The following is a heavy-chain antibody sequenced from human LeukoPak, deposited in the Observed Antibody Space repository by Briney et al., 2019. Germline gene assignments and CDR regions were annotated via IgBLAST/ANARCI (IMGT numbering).Heavy chain of an antibody. CDR1: GFTFSHFG. V-gene: IGHV3-73*01. J-gene: IGHJ4*02. CDR2: IRSKANNYAT. CDR3: TTARSSGYENFDY. D-gene: IGHD5-12*01. Sequence: GKSLRLSCVGSGFTFSHFGVHWVRQASGKGLEWVGRIRSKANNYATAYGASVEGRFTISRDDSKNTLYLQMNSLKTEDTAVYYCTTARSSGYENFDYWGQGTLVTVSS.